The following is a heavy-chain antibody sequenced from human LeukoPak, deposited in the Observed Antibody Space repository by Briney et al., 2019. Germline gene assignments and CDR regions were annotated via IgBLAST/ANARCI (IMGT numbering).Heavy chain of an antibody. CDR3: VGGIGWLPDY. CDR2: INHDGSEK. D-gene: IGHD5-12*01. CDR1: GVIFSNYW. J-gene: IGHJ4*02. Sequence: SGGSLRLSCAASGVIFSNYWMIWVRQAPGRGLEWVANINHDGSEKNYVDSVKGRFAISRDNGKNSVYLQMSSLRAEDAAVYYCVGGIGWLPDYWGQGTLVTVSS. V-gene: IGHV3-7*04.